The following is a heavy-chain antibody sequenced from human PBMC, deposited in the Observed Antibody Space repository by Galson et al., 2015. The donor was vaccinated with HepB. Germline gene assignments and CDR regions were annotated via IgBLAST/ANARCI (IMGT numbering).Heavy chain of an antibody. CDR3: ANEWVQLERRPYYYGMDV. CDR2: IIPIFGTA. J-gene: IGHJ6*02. D-gene: IGHD1-1*01. Sequence: SVKVSCKASGGTFSSYAISWVRQAPGQGLEWMGGIIPIFGTAYYAQKFQGRVTITADKSTSTAYMELNSLRSEDTAVYYCANEWVQLERRPYYYGMDVWGQGTTVTVSS. CDR1: GGTFSSYA. V-gene: IGHV1-69*06.